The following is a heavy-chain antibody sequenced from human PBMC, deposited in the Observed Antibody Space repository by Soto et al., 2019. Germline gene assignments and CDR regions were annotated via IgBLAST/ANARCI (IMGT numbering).Heavy chain of an antibody. CDR3: ARGPYYDFWSGYSGALGY. J-gene: IGHJ4*02. CDR2: MIPNSGNT. CDR1: GYTFTSYD. Sequence: QVQLVQSGAEVKKPGASVKVSCKASGYTFTSYDINWVRQATGQGLEWMGWMIPNSGNTGYAQKFQGRVTMTRNTSISTAYMELSSLRSEDTAVYYCARGPYYDFWSGYSGALGYWGQGTLVTVSS. V-gene: IGHV1-8*01. D-gene: IGHD3-3*01.